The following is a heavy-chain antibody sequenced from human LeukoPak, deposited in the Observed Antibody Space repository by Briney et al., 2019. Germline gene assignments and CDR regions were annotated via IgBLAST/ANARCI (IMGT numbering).Heavy chain of an antibody. CDR1: GYTFINYA. Sequence: GASVTVSCKASGYTFINYAINWGRQAPGQRPEWIGWINAGNGNTKYSQKFQGRVTITRDTSASTAYMELSSLTSEDTGIYYCARGPRAAADDYWGQGTLVTVSS. CDR2: INAGNGNT. CDR3: ARGPRAAADDY. D-gene: IGHD6-13*01. J-gene: IGHJ4*02. V-gene: IGHV1-3*01.